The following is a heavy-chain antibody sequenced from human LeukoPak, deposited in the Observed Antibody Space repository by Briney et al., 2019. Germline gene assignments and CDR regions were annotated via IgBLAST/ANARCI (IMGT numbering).Heavy chain of an antibody. CDR2: IIPILGIA. J-gene: IGHJ3*02. CDR3: AAHDYGDLAKSNAFDI. CDR1: GGTFSSYA. V-gene: IGHV1-69*04. Sequence: SVKVSCKASGGTFSSYAISWVRQAPGQGLEWMGRIIPILGIANYAQKFQGRVTITADKSTSTAYMELSSLRSEDTAVYYCAAHDYGDLAKSNAFDIWGQGTMVTVSS. D-gene: IGHD4-17*01.